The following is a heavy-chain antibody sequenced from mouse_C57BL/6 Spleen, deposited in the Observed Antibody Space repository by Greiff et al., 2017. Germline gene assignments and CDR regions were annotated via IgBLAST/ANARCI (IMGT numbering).Heavy chain of an antibody. CDR2: SNPYNGGT. CDR1: GYTFTDYY. D-gene: IGHD2-3*01. V-gene: IGHV1-19*01. Sequence: VQLQQSGPVLVKPGASVKMSCKASGYTFTDYYMNWVKQSHGKRLEWIGVSNPYNGGTSYNQKFKGKATLTVDKSSSTAYMELNSLTSEDSAVYYCARSGDGFFYAMDYWGQGTSVTVSS. J-gene: IGHJ4*01. CDR3: ARSGDGFFYAMDY.